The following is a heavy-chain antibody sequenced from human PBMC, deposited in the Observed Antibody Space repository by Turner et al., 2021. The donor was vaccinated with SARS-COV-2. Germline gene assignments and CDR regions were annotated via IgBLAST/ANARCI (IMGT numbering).Heavy chain of an antibody. CDR2: ISYEGSNK. J-gene: IGHJ4*02. D-gene: IGHD5-18*01. Sequence: QVQLVESGGGVVQPGRSLRLSCAASGFTFSSYGMHWVRQAPGKGLEWVAVISYEGSNKYYADSVKGRVTISRDNSKNTLYLQMNSLRAEDTAVYYCAKGASQHFDYWGQGTLVTVSS. CDR1: GFTFSSYG. CDR3: AKGASQHFDY. V-gene: IGHV3-30*18.